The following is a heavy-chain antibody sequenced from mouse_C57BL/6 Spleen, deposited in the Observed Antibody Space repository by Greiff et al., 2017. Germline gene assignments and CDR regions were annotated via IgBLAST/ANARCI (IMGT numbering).Heavy chain of an antibody. CDR3: ARRGEGYAMDD. CDR2: ISDGGSYT. CDR1: GFTFSSYA. V-gene: IGHV5-4*01. Sequence: EVQLVESGGGLVKPGGSLKLSCAASGFTFSSYAMSWVRQTPEKRLEWVATISDGGSYTYYPDNVKGRFTISRDNAKNNLYLQMSHLKSEDTAMYYCARRGEGYAMDDWGQGTSVTVSS. J-gene: IGHJ4*01.